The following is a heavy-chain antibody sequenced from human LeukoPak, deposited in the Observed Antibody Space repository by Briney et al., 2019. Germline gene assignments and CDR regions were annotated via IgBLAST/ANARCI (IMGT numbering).Heavy chain of an antibody. Sequence: GGSLRLSCAASGFTFSSYGIHWVRQAPGKGLEWVALISYDGSNEYYADSVKGRFTISRDNSKNTLYMHMNSLRAEDTAVYYCAKSSDLLTGYYSYFEYWGHGTLVTVAS. V-gene: IGHV3-30*18. D-gene: IGHD3-9*01. J-gene: IGHJ4*01. CDR2: ISYDGSNE. CDR3: AKSSDLLTGYYSYFEY. CDR1: GFTFSSYG.